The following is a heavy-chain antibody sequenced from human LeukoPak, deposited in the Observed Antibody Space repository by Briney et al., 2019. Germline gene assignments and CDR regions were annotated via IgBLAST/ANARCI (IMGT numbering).Heavy chain of an antibody. CDR2: IYSGGST. CDR1: GFTVSSNY. Sequence: GGSLRLSCAASGFTVSSNYMSWVRQAPGKGLEWVSVIYSGGSTYYADSAKGRFTISRDNSKNTLYLQMNSLRAEDTAVYYCARSRIAAAGLFDYWGQGTLVTVSS. J-gene: IGHJ4*02. CDR3: ARSRIAAAGLFDY. D-gene: IGHD6-13*01. V-gene: IGHV3-53*01.